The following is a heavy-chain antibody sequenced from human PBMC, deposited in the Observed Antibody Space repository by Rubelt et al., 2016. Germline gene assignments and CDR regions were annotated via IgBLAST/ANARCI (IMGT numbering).Heavy chain of an antibody. CDR1: GGSFSGYY. J-gene: IGHJ4*02. CDR2: INHSGSL. CDR3: ARSSSWGYVTDY. V-gene: IGHV4-34*01. Sequence: QVQLQQWGAGLLKPSETLSLTCAVYGGSFSGYYWSWIRQPPGKGLEWIGEINHSGSLNYNPAIKGRGTITVDTSKKQFSRQLSVVTAADTAVYYWARSSSWGYVTDYWGQGTLVTVSS. D-gene: IGHD6-13*01.